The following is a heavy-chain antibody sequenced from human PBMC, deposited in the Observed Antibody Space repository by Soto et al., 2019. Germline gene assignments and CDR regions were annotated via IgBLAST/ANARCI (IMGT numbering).Heavy chain of an antibody. CDR3: ARRFLEWLLPLSYFDY. CDR2: ISSSSSYI. J-gene: IGHJ4*02. CDR1: GFTFSAYV. D-gene: IGHD3-3*01. Sequence: GGSLRLSCAASGFTFSAYVMNWVRQAPGKGLEWVSSISSSSSYIYYADSVKGRFTISRDNAKNSLYLQMNSLRAEDTAVYYCARRFLEWLLPLSYFDYWGQGTLVTVSS. V-gene: IGHV3-21*01.